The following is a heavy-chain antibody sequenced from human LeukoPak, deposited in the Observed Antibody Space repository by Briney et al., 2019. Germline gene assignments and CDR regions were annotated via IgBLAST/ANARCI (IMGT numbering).Heavy chain of an antibody. J-gene: IGHJ4*02. CDR3: ARIIPGEATGDY. V-gene: IGHV3-9*01. CDR2: ISWNSGSI. Sequence: GGLVQPGRSLRLSCAASGFTFDDYAMHWVRQAPGKGLEWVSGISWNSGSIGYADSVKGRFTISRDNAKNSLYLQMNSLRAEDTAVYYCARIIPGEATGDYWGQGTLVTVSS. CDR1: GFTFDDYA. D-gene: IGHD7-27*01.